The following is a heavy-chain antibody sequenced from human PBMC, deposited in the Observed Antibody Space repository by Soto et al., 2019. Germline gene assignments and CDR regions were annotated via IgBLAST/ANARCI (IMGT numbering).Heavy chain of an antibody. V-gene: IGHV3-74*01. Sequence: EVQLVESGGDLVQPGGSLRLSCAASGFTFSSSWVHWVRQAPGEGLMWVSRINGDGSTINYADSVKGRFTISRDNSKNTLYLQMNSLRAEDTAVYYCAKVLTGDLDYWGQGTLVTVSS. CDR3: AKVLTGDLDY. J-gene: IGHJ4*02. D-gene: IGHD7-27*01. CDR1: GFTFSSSW. CDR2: INGDGSTI.